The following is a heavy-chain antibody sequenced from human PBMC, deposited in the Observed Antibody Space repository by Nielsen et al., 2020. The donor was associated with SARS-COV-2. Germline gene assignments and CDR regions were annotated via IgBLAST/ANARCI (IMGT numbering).Heavy chain of an antibody. Sequence: SETLSLTCTVSGGSISSGDYYWSWIRQPPGKGLEWIGYIYYSGSTYYNPSLKSRVTISVDTSKNQFSLKLSSVTAADTAVYYCARVHDTAMALDYWGQGTLVTVSS. CDR2: IYYSGST. J-gene: IGHJ4*02. CDR3: ARVHDTAMALDY. V-gene: IGHV4-30-4*01. D-gene: IGHD5-18*01. CDR1: GGSISSGDYY.